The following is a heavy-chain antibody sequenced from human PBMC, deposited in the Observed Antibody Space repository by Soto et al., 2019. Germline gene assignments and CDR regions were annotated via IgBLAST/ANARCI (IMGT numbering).Heavy chain of an antibody. Sequence: QVQLVESGGGVVQPGRSLRLSCAASGFTFSSYGMHWVRQAPGKGLEWVAVISYDGSNKYYADSVKGRFTISRDNSKNTLYLQMNSLRAEDTAVYYCAKGRGSYYAATPGEDWFDPWGQGTLVTVSS. V-gene: IGHV3-30*18. CDR1: GFTFSSYG. CDR2: ISYDGSNK. D-gene: IGHD1-26*01. J-gene: IGHJ5*02. CDR3: AKGRGSYYAATPGEDWFDP.